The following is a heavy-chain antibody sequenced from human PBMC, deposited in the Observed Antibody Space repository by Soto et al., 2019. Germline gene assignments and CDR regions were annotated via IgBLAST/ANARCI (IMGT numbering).Heavy chain of an antibody. V-gene: IGHV3-23*01. CDR1: GFTFSNYA. CDR3: ATVATRSAIHLDS. Sequence: EVQLLESGGGLVQPGGSLRLSCAASGFTFSNYAMSWVRQAPGKGLEWVSSISGSGGSTYYADSVTGRFTVSRDNSKNTVYLHMNSLEIEATDVYYCATVATRSAIHLDSWGQGTLVTVSS. D-gene: IGHD3-3*01. CDR2: ISGSGGST. J-gene: IGHJ4*02.